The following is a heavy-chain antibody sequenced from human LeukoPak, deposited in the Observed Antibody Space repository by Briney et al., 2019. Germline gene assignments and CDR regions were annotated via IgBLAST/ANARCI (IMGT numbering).Heavy chain of an antibody. CDR3: ARGRFGED. Sequence: SETLSLTCTVSGGSISSSSYYWGWIRQPPGKGLEWIGSIYYSGSTYYNPSLKSRVTISVDTSKNQFSLKLSSVTAADTAVYYCARGRFGEDWGQGTLVTVSS. CDR1: GGSISSSSYY. V-gene: IGHV4-39*07. CDR2: IYYSGST. J-gene: IGHJ4*02. D-gene: IGHD3-10*01.